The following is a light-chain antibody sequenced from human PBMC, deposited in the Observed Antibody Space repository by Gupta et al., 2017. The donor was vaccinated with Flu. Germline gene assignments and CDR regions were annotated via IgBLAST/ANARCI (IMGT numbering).Light chain of an antibody. CDR2: GNS. J-gene: IGLJ2*01. V-gene: IGLV1-40*01. CDR3: QSYDSSLSVV. Sequence: QSVLTQPASVSGAPGQRVTISCTGSSSNIGAGYDVHWYQQLPGTAPKLLIYGNSNRPSGVPDRFSGSKSGTSASLAITVLQAEDEADYYCQSYDSSLSVVFGGGTKLTVL. CDR1: SSNIGAGYD.